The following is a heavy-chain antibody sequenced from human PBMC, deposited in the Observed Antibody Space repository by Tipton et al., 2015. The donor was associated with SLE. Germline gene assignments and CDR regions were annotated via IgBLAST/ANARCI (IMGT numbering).Heavy chain of an antibody. V-gene: IGHV4-4*08. CDR3: ATSFGVTTIGLDAFDI. D-gene: IGHD5-24*01. CDR2: IYTSGST. J-gene: IGHJ3*02. CDR1: GGSISSYY. Sequence: TLSLTCAVSGGSISSYYWCWIRQPPGKGLEWIGYIYTSGSTNYNPSLKSRVTMSVDTSKNQFSLKLSSVTAADTAVYYCATSFGVTTIGLDAFDIWGQGTMVTVSS.